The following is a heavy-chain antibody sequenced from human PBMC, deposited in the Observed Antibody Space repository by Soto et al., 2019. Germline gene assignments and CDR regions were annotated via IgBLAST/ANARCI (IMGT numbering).Heavy chain of an antibody. V-gene: IGHV1-18*01. D-gene: IGHD6-13*01. CDR2: INPYNGNT. J-gene: IGHJ4*02. CDR1: GYTFTSYG. Sequence: ASVKVSCKASGYTFTSYGITWVRQAPGQGLEWMAWINPYNGNTKYAEKFLGRVTVTTDTSTATAYMEVRSLTSDDTAVFYCARVGVGLAAPRVWPYWGQGTPVTVSS. CDR3: ARVGVGLAAPRVWPY.